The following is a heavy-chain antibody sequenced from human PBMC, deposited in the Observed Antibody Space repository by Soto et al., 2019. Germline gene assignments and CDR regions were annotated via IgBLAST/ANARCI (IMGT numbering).Heavy chain of an antibody. CDR2: IYSDGTT. J-gene: IGHJ4*02. D-gene: IGHD6-6*01. Sequence: WAASGFTVSSNYMNWVRQAPGKGLEWLSIIYSDGTTYYADSVKGRFTISRDNFKNTLYLQMNNLRAEDTAVYYCAILSNWGQGTLVTVSS. V-gene: IGHV3-53*01. CDR3: AILSN. CDR1: GFTVSSNY.